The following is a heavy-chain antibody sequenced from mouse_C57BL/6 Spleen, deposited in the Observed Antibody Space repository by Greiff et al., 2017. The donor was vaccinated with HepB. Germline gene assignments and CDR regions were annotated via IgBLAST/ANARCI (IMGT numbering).Heavy chain of an antibody. CDR1: GFTFNTYA. CDR3: VREKGLYYYGSSYYFDY. CDR2: IRSKSSNYAT. D-gene: IGHD1-1*01. V-gene: IGHV10-3*01. J-gene: IGHJ2*01. Sequence: DVQLVESGGGLVQPKGSLKLSCAASGFTFNTYAMHWVRQAPVKGLEWVARIRSKSSNYATYYADSVKDRFTISRDDSQSMLYLQMNNLKTEDTAMYYCVREKGLYYYGSSYYFDYWGQGTTLTVSS.